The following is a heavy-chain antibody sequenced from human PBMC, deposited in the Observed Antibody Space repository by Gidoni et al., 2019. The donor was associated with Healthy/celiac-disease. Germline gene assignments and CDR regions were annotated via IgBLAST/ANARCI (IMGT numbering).Heavy chain of an antibody. CDR1: GFTVSSNY. CDR3: ARELECSSTSCGYAFDI. V-gene: IGHV3-53*01. J-gene: IGHJ3*02. CDR2: IYSGGST. D-gene: IGHD2-2*01. Sequence: QLVESGGGLIQPGGSLRLSCAASGFTVSSNYMSWVRQAPGKGLEWVSVIYSGGSTYYADSVKGRFTISRDNSKNTLYLQKNSLRAEDTAVYYCARELECSSTSCGYAFDIWGQGTMVTVSS.